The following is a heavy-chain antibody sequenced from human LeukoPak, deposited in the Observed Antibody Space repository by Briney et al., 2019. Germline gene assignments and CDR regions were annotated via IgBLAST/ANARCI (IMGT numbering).Heavy chain of an antibody. CDR2: MSYDGGNE. D-gene: IGHD6-6*01. V-gene: IGHV3-30-3*01. J-gene: IGHJ5*02. CDR3: ARDRGSSWFDP. CDR1: GFTFSSYA. Sequence: GGSLRLSCAASGFTFSSYAMHWVRQAPGKGLEWVAVMSYDGGNEYYADSAKGRFTISRDNSKNTLYLQMNNLRAEDTAVCYCARDRGSSWFDPWGQGTLVTVSS.